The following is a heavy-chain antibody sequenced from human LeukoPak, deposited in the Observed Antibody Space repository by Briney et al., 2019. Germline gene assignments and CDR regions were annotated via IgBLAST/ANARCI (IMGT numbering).Heavy chain of an antibody. CDR1: GYTFTSYG. CDR3: ARDRTRPPYYYDNSGYYPIDY. V-gene: IGHV1-18*01. J-gene: IGHJ4*02. Sequence: ASVKVSCKASGYTFTSYGISWVRQAPGQGLGWMGWISAYNGNTNYAQKFQGRVTMTTDTSTSTAYMELRSLRSDDTAVYYCARDRTRPPYYYDNSGYYPIDYWGQGTLVTVSS. D-gene: IGHD3-22*01. CDR2: ISAYNGNT.